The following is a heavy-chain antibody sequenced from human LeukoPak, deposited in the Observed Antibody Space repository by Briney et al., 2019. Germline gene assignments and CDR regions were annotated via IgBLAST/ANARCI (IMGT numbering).Heavy chain of an antibody. Sequence: SQTLSLTCTVSGGSISSGDYYWSWIRQPPGKGLEWIGYIYYRGSTYYNPSLKSRVTISVDTSKNQFSLKLSSVTAADTAVYYCARDGRSSYCSGGSCPHWFDPWGQGTLVTVSS. CDR2: IYYRGST. V-gene: IGHV4-30-4*01. CDR1: GGSISSGDYY. CDR3: ARDGRSSYCSGGSCPHWFDP. D-gene: IGHD2-15*01. J-gene: IGHJ5*02.